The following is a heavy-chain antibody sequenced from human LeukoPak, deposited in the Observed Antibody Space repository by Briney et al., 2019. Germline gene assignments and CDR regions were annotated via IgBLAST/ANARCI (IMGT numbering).Heavy chain of an antibody. CDR1: GGSFSGYY. J-gene: IGHJ4*02. Sequence: PSETLSLTCAVYGGSFSGYYWSWIRQSPGKELEWIGEINHSGSTNYNPSLKSRVTISVDTSKNQFSLKLGSVTAADTAVYYCTYSGSNYPDYWGQGALVTVSS. V-gene: IGHV4-34*01. CDR3: TYSGSNYPDY. D-gene: IGHD1-26*01. CDR2: INHSGST.